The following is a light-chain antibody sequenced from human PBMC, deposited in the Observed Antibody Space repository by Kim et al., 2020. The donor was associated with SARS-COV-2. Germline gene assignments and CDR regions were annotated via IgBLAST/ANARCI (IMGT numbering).Light chain of an antibody. CDR3: QQRSNWPPIT. Sequence: SPGERATRSCGDSRSVRSYLAWYQQKPGQAPRLLIYDASNRATGIPARFSGSGSGTDFTLTISSLEPEDFAVDYCQQRSNWPPITFGQGTRLEIK. V-gene: IGKV3-11*01. J-gene: IGKJ5*01. CDR1: RSVRSY. CDR2: DAS.